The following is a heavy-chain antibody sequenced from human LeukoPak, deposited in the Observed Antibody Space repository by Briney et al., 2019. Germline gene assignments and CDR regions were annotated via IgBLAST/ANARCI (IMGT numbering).Heavy chain of an antibody. V-gene: IGHV4-59*01. J-gene: IGHJ3*02. D-gene: IGHD3-10*01. CDR3: ARENTMVRGAFDAFDI. CDR2: IHYSGST. CDR1: GGSISSYY. Sequence: PSETLSLTCTVSGGSISSYYWSWIRQPPGKGLEWIGYIHYSGSTKNNPSLKSRVTILVDTSNNQFSLRLNSVTAADTAVYYCARENTMVRGAFDAFDIWGQGTMVTVSS.